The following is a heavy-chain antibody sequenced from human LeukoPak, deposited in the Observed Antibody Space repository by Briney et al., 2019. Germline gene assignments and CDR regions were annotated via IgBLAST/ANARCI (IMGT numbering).Heavy chain of an antibody. CDR3: AVLGPAIPDDAFDI. CDR1: GYTFTGYY. V-gene: IGHV1-2*02. J-gene: IGHJ3*02. D-gene: IGHD2-21*01. CDR2: INPNSGGT. Sequence: GASVKVSCKASGYTFTGYYMQWVRQAPGQGLEWVGWINPNSGGTNYAQNFQGRVTMTRDTSVNTAYMELSRLRADDTAMYYCAVLGPAIPDDAFDIWGQGTMVTVSS.